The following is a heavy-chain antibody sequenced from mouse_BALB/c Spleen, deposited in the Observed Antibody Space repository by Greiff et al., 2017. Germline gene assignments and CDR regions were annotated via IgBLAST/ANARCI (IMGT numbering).Heavy chain of an antibody. V-gene: IGHV5-9-3*01. J-gene: IGHJ1*01. CDR3: ARQGLRPDWYFDV. CDR1: GFTFSSYA. Sequence: EVKLMESGGGLVKPGGSLKLSCAASGFTFSSYAMSWVRQTPEKRLEWVATISSGGSYTYYPDSVKGRFTISRDNAKNTLYLQMSSLRSEDTAMYYCARQGLRPDWYFDVWGAGTTVTVSS. CDR2: ISSGGSYT. D-gene: IGHD2-4*01.